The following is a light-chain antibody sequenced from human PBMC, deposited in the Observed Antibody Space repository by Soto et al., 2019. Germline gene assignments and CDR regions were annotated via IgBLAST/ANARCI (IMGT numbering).Light chain of an antibody. V-gene: IGKV1-39*01. J-gene: IGKJ1*01. CDR3: QQYDVHPKT. CDR1: QTISTY. CDR2: TAS. Sequence: DIQMTQSPSSLSATVGDSVTMSCRASQTISTYLNWYQQKPGKAPTLLIFTASTLQSGVPSRFSGSGSGTDFTLTISSVHPEDFGTYYCQQYDVHPKTFGQGTKVDIK.